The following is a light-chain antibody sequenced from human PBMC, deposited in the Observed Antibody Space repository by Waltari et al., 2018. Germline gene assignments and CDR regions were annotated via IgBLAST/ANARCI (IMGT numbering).Light chain of an antibody. CDR2: GNS. CDR3: QSYDSSLSDSVV. CDR1: SSNIGAGYD. V-gene: IGLV1-40*01. J-gene: IGLJ2*01. Sequence: QSVLTQPPSVSGAPGQRVTISCTGRSSNIGAGYDVHWYQQLPGTAPKLLISGNSNRPSGVPDRFSGSKSGTSASLAITGLQAEDEADYYCQSYDSSLSDSVVFGGGTKLTVL.